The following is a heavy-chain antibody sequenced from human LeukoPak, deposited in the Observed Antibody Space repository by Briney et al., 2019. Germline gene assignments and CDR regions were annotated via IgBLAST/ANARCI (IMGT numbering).Heavy chain of an antibody. Sequence: SVKVSCKASGGTFSSYAISWVRQAPGQGLEWMGGIIPIFGTANYAQKFRGRLTITADIPTSTVYMELSSLRSEDTAVYYCAREDDTGRYMGDDAFDIWGQGTMVTVSS. CDR1: GGTFSSYA. D-gene: IGHD1-26*01. V-gene: IGHV1-69*06. CDR3: AREDDTGRYMGDDAFDI. J-gene: IGHJ3*02. CDR2: IIPIFGTA.